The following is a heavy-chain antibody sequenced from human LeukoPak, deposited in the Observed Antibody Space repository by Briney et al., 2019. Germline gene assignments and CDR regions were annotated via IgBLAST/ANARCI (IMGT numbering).Heavy chain of an antibody. V-gene: IGHV1-69*05. Sequence: SVKVSCKASGETLNNYAFSWVRQAPGQGLEWMGGIIPDVGSTNYAQKFQGRVAITTDESTSTVYMELISLRSEDTAVYYCAREGATIHAGLHYWGQGTLVTVSS. CDR1: GETLNNYA. CDR2: IIPDVGST. CDR3: AREGATIHAGLHY. D-gene: IGHD5-24*01. J-gene: IGHJ4*02.